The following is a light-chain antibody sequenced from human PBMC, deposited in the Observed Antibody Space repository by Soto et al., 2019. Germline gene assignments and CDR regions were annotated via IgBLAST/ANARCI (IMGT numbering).Light chain of an antibody. Sequence: DIQMPQSPSTLSASVGDRVAITCRASQSISQWVAWYQQKPGRAPELLIYDASKLKSGVPSRFSGSGSGTKFSLTITSLQHDASAMYYCQQYNGYSWTFGRGTKVEIK. J-gene: IGKJ1*01. V-gene: IGKV1-5*01. CDR3: QQYNGYSWT. CDR1: QSISQW. CDR2: DAS.